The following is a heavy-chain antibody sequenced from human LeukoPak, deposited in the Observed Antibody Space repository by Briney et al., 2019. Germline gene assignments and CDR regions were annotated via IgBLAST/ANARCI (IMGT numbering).Heavy chain of an antibody. Sequence: GGSLRLSCTVSGFTFSTAWLNWVRQAPGKGLEWVSGISGRGGSTYYTDSVKGRFTISRDNSKNTLYLHMSSLRAEDTAVYYCAKDGSPWGQGTLVTVSP. D-gene: IGHD1-26*01. CDR1: GFTFSTAW. CDR2: ISGRGGST. CDR3: AKDGSP. J-gene: IGHJ5*02. V-gene: IGHV3-23*01.